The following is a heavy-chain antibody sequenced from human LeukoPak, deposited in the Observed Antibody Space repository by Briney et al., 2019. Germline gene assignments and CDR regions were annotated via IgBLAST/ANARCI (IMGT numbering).Heavy chain of an antibody. J-gene: IGHJ5*02. Sequence: SETLSLTCTVSGGSISSYYWSWIRQPPGKGLEWIGYIYYSGTTSYNPSLRSRVTISVDTSKNQFSLKLSSVTAADTAVYYCARGGIQLWSNNWVDPWGQGTLVTVSS. CDR2: IYYSGTT. CDR1: GGSISSYY. CDR3: ARGGIQLWSNNWVDP. D-gene: IGHD5-18*01. V-gene: IGHV4-59*01.